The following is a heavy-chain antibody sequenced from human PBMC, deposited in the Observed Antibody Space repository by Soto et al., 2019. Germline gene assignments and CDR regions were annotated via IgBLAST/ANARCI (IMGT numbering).Heavy chain of an antibody. CDR2: TSAYNANT. Sequence: ASVKVSCKASGYTFTSYGISWVRQAPGQGLEWMGWTSAYNANTNYAQKLQGRVTTTTDTSTSTSYMELRSLRSDDTAVYFCARDRLGATGDYWGQGTLVTVSS. D-gene: IGHD1-26*01. CDR3: ARDRLGATGDY. J-gene: IGHJ4*02. V-gene: IGHV1-18*01. CDR1: GYTFTSYG.